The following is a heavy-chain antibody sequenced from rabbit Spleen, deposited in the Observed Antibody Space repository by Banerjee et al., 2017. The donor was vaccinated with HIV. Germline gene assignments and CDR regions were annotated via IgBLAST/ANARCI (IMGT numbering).Heavy chain of an antibody. Sequence: QEQLEESGGDLVKPGASLTLTCTASGLSFSIGSYMCWVRQAPGKGLEWIACIDAGSSGFTYFATWAKGRFTISKISSTTVTLQMTRLTAADTATYFCARDTSSSFSSYGMDLWGPGTLVTVS. V-gene: IGHV1S45*01. J-gene: IGHJ6*01. CDR1: GLSFSIGSY. CDR2: IDAGSSGFT. D-gene: IGHD1-1*01. CDR3: ARDTSSSFSSYGMDL.